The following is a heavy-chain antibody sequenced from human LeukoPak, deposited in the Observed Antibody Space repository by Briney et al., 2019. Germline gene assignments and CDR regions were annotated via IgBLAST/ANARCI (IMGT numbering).Heavy chain of an antibody. CDR3: AREVYGSGSYFFDY. J-gene: IGHJ4*02. Sequence: ASVTVSCLASGYTFTGYYLHWVRQAPGQGRAWMGWINPNSGGTNYVQKFQGWVAMTRDTSISTAYMELSRLRSDDTAVYYCAREVYGSGSYFFDYWGQGTLVTVSS. CDR1: GYTFTGYY. CDR2: INPNSGGT. V-gene: IGHV1-2*04. D-gene: IGHD3-10*01.